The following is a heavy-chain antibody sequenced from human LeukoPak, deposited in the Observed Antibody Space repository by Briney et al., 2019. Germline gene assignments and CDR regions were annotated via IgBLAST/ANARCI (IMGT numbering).Heavy chain of an antibody. CDR3: ARVVRYCSSTSCYSKDN. D-gene: IGHD2-2*02. CDR1: GFTFDDYA. V-gene: IGHV3-43*02. J-gene: IGHJ4*02. CDR2: ISGDGGST. Sequence: GGSLRLSCAASGFTFDDYAMHWVRQAPGKGLEWVSLISGDGGSTYYADSVKSRFTISRDNSKNSLYLQMNSLRTEDTALYYCARVVRYCSSTSCYSKDNWGQGTLVTVSS.